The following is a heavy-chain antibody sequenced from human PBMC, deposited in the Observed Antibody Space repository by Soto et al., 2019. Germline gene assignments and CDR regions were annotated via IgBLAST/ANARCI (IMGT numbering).Heavy chain of an antibody. J-gene: IGHJ4*02. Sequence: QVQLQESGPGLVKPSETLSLTCTVSGGSISSFYWSWIRQPAGKGLGWIGRTYSGGRNNYNPSLKSRVTMSVDTSKNQFSLRLSSVTAADTAMYYCARGSSRWDYWGQGTLVTVSS. V-gene: IGHV4-4*07. CDR1: GGSISSFY. CDR2: TYSGGRN. CDR3: ARGSSRWDY. D-gene: IGHD6-13*01.